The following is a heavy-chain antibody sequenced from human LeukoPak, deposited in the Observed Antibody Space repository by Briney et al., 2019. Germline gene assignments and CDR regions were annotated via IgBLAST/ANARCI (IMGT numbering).Heavy chain of an antibody. CDR1: GGSIIGYF. J-gene: IGHJ6*02. V-gene: IGHV4-59*01. D-gene: IGHD1-26*01. CDR2: VYDSGST. Sequence: PSETLSLTCTVSGGSIIGYFWSWIRQPPGKGLEWIGYVYDSGSTNYGPSLKSRVTILVDTSKNQFSLKLSSVTAADTAVYYCARAQSGSFTDYGMDVWGQGTAVTVSS. CDR3: ARAQSGSFTDYGMDV.